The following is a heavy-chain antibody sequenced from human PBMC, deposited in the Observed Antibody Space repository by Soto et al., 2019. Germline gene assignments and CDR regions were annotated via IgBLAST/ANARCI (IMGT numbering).Heavy chain of an antibody. D-gene: IGHD5-12*01. CDR2: ISSSSSTT. J-gene: IGHJ4*02. CDR1: GFTFGPYS. Sequence: GGSLRLSCAASGFTFGPYSMNWVRQAPGKGLEWVSYISSSSSTTYYADSLKGRFTVSRDNARNSLYLQMNNLRVEDTAVYYCARGDHTMATIHPFDYWGQGTLVTVSS. CDR3: ARGDHTMATIHPFDY. V-gene: IGHV3-48*01.